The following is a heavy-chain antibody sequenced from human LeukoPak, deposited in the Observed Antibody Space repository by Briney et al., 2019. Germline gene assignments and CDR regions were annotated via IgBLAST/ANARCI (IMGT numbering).Heavy chain of an antibody. Sequence: GSLRLSCAASGFTFSSYAMTWVRQAPGQGLEWVSAISGSGGTTYYADSVRGRLTISRDNSKNMLNLQMNSLRAEDTAVYYCTKGLINDWSALEYWGQGTLVTVSS. CDR2: ISGSGGTT. CDR1: GFTFSSYA. CDR3: TKGLINDWSALEY. V-gene: IGHV3-23*01. D-gene: IGHD3-9*01. J-gene: IGHJ4*02.